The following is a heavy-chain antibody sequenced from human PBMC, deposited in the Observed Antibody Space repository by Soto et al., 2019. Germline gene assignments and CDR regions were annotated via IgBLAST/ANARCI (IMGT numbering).Heavy chain of an antibody. CDR3: AILDYYDSSGISN. D-gene: IGHD3-22*01. CDR1: GYSFTSYW. J-gene: IGHJ4*02. V-gene: IGHV5-51*01. Sequence: GESLKISRKGSGYSFTSYWSGWVRQIPGKGLEWMGIIYPGDSDTRYSPSFQGQVTISADKSISTAYLQWSSLKASDTAMYYCAILDYYDSSGISNWGQGTLVTVSS. CDR2: IYPGDSDT.